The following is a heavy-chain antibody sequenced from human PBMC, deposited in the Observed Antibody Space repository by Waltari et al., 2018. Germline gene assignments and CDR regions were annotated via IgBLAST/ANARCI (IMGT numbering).Heavy chain of an antibody. Sequence: QLQLQESGPGLVKPSETLSLTCTVSGGSISSSSYYWGWIRQPPGKGLEWIGSIYYSGSTYYNPSLKSRGTISVDTSKNQFSLKLSSVTAADTAVYYCARLVVVVAATTIYYFDYWGQGTLVTVSS. CDR3: ARLVVVVAATTIYYFDY. CDR2: IYYSGST. V-gene: IGHV4-39*07. D-gene: IGHD2-15*01. CDR1: GGSISSSSYY. J-gene: IGHJ4*02.